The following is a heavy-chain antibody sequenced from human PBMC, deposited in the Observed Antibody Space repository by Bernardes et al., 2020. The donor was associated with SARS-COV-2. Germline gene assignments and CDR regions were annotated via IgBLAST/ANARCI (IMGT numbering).Heavy chain of an antibody. Sequence: GGSLRLSCAASGLTVSSDDMTWVRQAPGKGLEWVSVIYSGGTTYYTDSVKGRFTISRDNSQSTVSLQMNSLRPEDTAVYYCARGQRNLHYMDVWGKGTTVTVSS. J-gene: IGHJ6*03. CDR1: GLTVSSDD. CDR2: IYSGGTT. CDR3: ARGQRNLHYMDV. V-gene: IGHV3-66*02.